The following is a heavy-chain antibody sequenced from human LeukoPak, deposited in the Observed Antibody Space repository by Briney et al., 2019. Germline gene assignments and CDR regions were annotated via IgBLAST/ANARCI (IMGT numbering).Heavy chain of an antibody. D-gene: IGHD3-3*01. V-gene: IGHV4-61*02. CDR3: ASYDFGIGYPNAFDI. CDR2: IYTSGST. Sequence: SQTLSPTCTVSGGSLSSGSSYWGWLRQPAGKGREWIGRIYTSGSTNYNPSLKSRVTISVATSKNQFSLKLSSVTAADTAVYYCASYDFGIGYPNAFDIWGQRTMVTVSS. J-gene: IGHJ3*02. CDR1: GGSLSSGSSY.